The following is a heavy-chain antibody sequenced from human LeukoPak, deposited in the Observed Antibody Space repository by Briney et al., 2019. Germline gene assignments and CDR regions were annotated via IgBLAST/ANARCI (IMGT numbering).Heavy chain of an antibody. V-gene: IGHV3-74*01. CDR1: KFTFSSYW. CDR3: ARGVEMATPKDYFDY. Sequence: GGSLRLSCAASKFTFSSYWMHWVRQAPGKGLVWVSRINSDGSSTSYADSVKGRFTSSRDNAKNTLYLQMNSLRAEDTAVYYCARGVEMATPKDYFDYWGQGTLVTVSS. D-gene: IGHD5-24*01. J-gene: IGHJ4*02. CDR2: INSDGSST.